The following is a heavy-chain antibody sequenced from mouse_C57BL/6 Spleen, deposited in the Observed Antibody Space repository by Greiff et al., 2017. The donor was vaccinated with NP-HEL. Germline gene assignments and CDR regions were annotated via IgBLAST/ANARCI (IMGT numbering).Heavy chain of an antibody. CDR3: ARRDSSGAY. Sequence: QQSCKASGYTFTSYWMQWVKQRPGQGLEWIGEIDPSDSYTNYNQKFKGKATLTVDTSSSTAYMQLSSLTSEDSAVYYCARRDSSGAYWGQGTLVTVSA. CDR1: GYTFTSYW. J-gene: IGHJ3*01. CDR2: IDPSDSYT. V-gene: IGHV1-50*01. D-gene: IGHD3-2*02.